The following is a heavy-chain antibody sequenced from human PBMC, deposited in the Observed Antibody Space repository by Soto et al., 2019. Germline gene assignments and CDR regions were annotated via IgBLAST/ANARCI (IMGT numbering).Heavy chain of an antibody. J-gene: IGHJ4*02. Sequence: TLSLTCTVSGDSITSNSYFWAWIRQPPGKGLKWIGSIYYSGTTYYNPSLKSRVTISVDRSKNQFSLKLSSVTAADTAVYYCTRGNGYYIYWGQGTLVTVSS. CDR3: TRGNGYYIY. CDR1: GDSITSNSYF. D-gene: IGHD3-3*01. CDR2: IYYSGTT. V-gene: IGHV4-39*07.